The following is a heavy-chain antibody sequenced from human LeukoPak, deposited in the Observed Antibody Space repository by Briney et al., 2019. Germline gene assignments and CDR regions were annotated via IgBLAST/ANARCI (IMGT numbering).Heavy chain of an antibody. D-gene: IGHD3-22*01. Sequence: GGSLEISCKGSGYSFTSYWIGWVRQMPGKGLEWMGIIYPGDSDARYSPSFQGQVTISADKSISTAYLQWSSLKASDTAMYYCARSYYYDSSGSLDAFDIWGQGTMVTVSS. J-gene: IGHJ3*02. CDR1: GYSFTSYW. CDR3: ARSYYYDSSGSLDAFDI. CDR2: IYPGDSDA. V-gene: IGHV5-51*01.